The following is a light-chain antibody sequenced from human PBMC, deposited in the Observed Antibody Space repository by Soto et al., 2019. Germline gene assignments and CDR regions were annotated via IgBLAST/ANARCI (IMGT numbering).Light chain of an antibody. J-gene: IGKJ4*01. CDR3: QQVDSFPLT. Sequence: DIQMTQSPSSVSASVGDRITITCRASKDIRRWLAWYQQKPGRAPNLLIYTASTLESGVPSRFSGSGSGTEFTLTISNLQPEDFATYYCQQVDSFPLTFGGGTKVEIK. CDR1: KDIRRW. V-gene: IGKV1D-12*01. CDR2: TAS.